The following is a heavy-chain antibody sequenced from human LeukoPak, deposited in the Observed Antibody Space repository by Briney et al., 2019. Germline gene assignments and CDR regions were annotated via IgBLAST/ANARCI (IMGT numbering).Heavy chain of an antibody. CDR1: GGSISSGRYY. CDR3: ARERMLRGFDP. V-gene: IGHV4-61*02. J-gene: IGHJ5*02. D-gene: IGHD2-8*01. Sequence: SHTLSLICTVSGGSISSGRYYWSWIRQPAGKGLEWIGRIYTSGSTNYNPSLKSRVTLSGDSSKNQFSLKLTSVTAADTAVYYCARERMLRGFDPWGQGTLVTVSS. CDR2: IYTSGST.